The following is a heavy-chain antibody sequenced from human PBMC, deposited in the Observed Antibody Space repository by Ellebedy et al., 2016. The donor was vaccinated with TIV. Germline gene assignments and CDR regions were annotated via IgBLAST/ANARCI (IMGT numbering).Heavy chain of an antibody. CDR3: ASWQVPSNNFGMDV. J-gene: IGHJ6*02. CDR2: IVGSGATT. Sequence: PGGSLRLSCAASGFAFSQFAMSWTRQAPGKGLEWVSAIVGSGATTFSADSVRGRFTISRDNSKNTLYLQMNSLTAEDTAVYYCASWQVPSNNFGMDVWGQGTTVIVSS. V-gene: IGHV3-23*01. CDR1: GFAFSQFA.